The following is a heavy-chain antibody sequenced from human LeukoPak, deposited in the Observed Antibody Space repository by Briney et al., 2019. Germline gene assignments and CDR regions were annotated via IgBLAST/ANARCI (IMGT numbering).Heavy chain of an antibody. CDR1: GFTFSSYA. V-gene: IGHV3-30*04. D-gene: IGHD4-23*01. CDR2: ISYDGSNK. Sequence: GGSLRLSCAASGFTFSSYAMHWVRQAPGKGLEWVAVISYDGSNKYYADSVKGRFTISRDNSKNTLYLQMNSLRAEDTAVYYCARGRVYGGNPFDYWGQGTLVTVSS. CDR3: ARGRVYGGNPFDY. J-gene: IGHJ4*02.